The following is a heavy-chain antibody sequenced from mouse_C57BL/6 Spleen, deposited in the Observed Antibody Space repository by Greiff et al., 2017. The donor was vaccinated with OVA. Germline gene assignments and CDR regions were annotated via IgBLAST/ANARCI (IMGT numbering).Heavy chain of an antibody. CDR1: GFSLSTFGMG. Sequence: QVTLKESGPGILQPSQTLSLTCSFSGFSLSTFGMGVGWIRQPSGKGLEWLAHIWWDDDTSSNPALKSRLTISTDTSKTQVFLKIANVDTADTATYYCARIKAPVYAMDYWGQGTSVTVSS. CDR3: ARIKAPVYAMDY. J-gene: IGHJ4*01. V-gene: IGHV8-8*01. CDR2: IWWDDDT.